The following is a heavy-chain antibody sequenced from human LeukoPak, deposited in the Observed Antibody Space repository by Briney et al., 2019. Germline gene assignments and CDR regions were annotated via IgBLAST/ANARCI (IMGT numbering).Heavy chain of an antibody. D-gene: IGHD2-2*01. CDR2: INAGNGNT. J-gene: IGHJ6*02. CDR1: GYTFTSYG. CDR3: AREYCSSTSCYPPSYYGMDV. Sequence: GASVTVSCKASGYTFTSYGISWVRQAPGQGLEWMGWINAGNGNTKYSQKFQGRVTITRDTSASTAYMELSSLRSEDTAVYYCAREYCSSTSCYPPSYYGMDVWGQGTTVTVSS. V-gene: IGHV1-3*01.